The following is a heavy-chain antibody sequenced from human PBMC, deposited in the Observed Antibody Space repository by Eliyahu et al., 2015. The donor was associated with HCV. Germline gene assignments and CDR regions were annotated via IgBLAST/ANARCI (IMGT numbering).Heavy chain of an antibody. V-gene: IGHV4-39*01. D-gene: IGHD3-10*01. CDR1: GGXISSSSYY. Sequence: QLQLQESGPGLVKPSETLSLTCTVSGGXISSSSYYWGWIRQPPGKGLEWIGSIYYSGSTYYNPSLKSRVTISVDTSKNQFSLKLSSVTAADTAVYYCATRRTGRRDRGENYWGQGTLVTVSS. J-gene: IGHJ4*02. CDR2: IYYSGST. CDR3: ATRRTGRRDRGENY.